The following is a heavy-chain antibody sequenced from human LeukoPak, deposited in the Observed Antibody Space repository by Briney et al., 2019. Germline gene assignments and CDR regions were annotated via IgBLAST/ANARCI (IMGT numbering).Heavy chain of an antibody. V-gene: IGHV3-23*01. CDR2: ISGSGGST. D-gene: IGHD3-10*01. CDR1: GFTFSSYA. CDR3: AKVDATYGSGSYYPWVY. Sequence: GGSLRLSCAASGFTFSSYAMSWVRQAPGKGLEWVSAISGSGGSTYYADSEKGRFTISRDNSKNTLYLQMNTLRAEDTAVYYCAKVDATYGSGSYYPWVYWGQGTLVTVSS. J-gene: IGHJ4*02.